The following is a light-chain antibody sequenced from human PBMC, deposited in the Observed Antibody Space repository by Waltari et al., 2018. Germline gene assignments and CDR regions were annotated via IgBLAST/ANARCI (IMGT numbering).Light chain of an antibody. CDR3: QQFGSLPWT. J-gene: IGKJ1*01. CDR2: DAA. V-gene: IGKV1-33*01. CDR1: QDIGAS. Sequence: DIHLTQSPSSLSASVGDTVTITCRASQDIGASVNWYQQRPGEAPKLLIFDAASLERGAPSRFSGGGSRTQFTFTITGLQAEDIATYYCQQFGSLPWTFGQGTTVE.